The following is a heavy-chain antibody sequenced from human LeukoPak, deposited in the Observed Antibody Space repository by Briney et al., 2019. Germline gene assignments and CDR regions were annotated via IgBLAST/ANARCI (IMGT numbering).Heavy chain of an antibody. CDR1: GFTFTSYN. CDR2: ISYDGNIK. D-gene: IGHD2-21*01. V-gene: IGHV3-30*03. Sequence: GGSLRLSCAASGFTFTSYNFHWVRQAPGKGLQWVGFISYDGNIKYEDSVKGRFTISRDNSKNTLYLQMNSLRAEDTAMYYCGRDSVGGGKDRFDCWGQGTLVTVSS. J-gene: IGHJ4*02. CDR3: GRDSVGGGKDRFDC.